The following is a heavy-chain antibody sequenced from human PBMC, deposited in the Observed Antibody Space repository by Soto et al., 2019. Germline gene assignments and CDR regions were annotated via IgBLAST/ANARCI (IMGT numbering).Heavy chain of an antibody. CDR3: ARHASPGFDQLLLAYYYYMDV. D-gene: IGHD2-2*01. CDR1: GGSISSYY. V-gene: IGHV4-59*08. J-gene: IGHJ6*03. Sequence: PSETLSLTCTVSGGSISSYYWSWIRQPPGKGLEWIGYIYYSGSTNYNPSLKSRVTISVDTSKNQFSLKLSSVTAADTAVYYCARHASPGFDQLLLAYYYYMDVRGKGTTVTVSS. CDR2: IYYSGST.